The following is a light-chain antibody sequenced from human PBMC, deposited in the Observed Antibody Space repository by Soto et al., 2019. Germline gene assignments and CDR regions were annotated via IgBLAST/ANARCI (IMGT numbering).Light chain of an antibody. CDR2: DVD. CDR1: SSDVGSYNY. CDR3: SSFTNSSPLGV. Sequence: ALTQPASVSGSPGQSITISYTGTSSDVGSYNYVSWYQHHPGKAPKLVIYDVDDRPSGVSNRFSGSKSGNTASLTISGLQAEDEADYYCSSFTNSSPLGVFGTGTKVT. J-gene: IGLJ1*01. V-gene: IGLV2-14*03.